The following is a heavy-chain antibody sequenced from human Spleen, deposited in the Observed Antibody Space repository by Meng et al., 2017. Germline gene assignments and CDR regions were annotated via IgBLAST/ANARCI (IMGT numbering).Heavy chain of an antibody. J-gene: IGHJ6*02. CDR3: ARGLLYYYYYGLDV. CDR1: GYSFTSYW. CDR2: IYPGDSDT. Sequence: KVSCKGSGYSFTSYWIGWVRQMPGKGLEWRGIIYPGDSDTRYSPSFQGQVTISADNSISTAYMELSNLRSEDTAVYYCARGLLYYYYYGLDVWGQGTTVTVSS. V-gene: IGHV5-51*01. D-gene: IGHD1-26*01.